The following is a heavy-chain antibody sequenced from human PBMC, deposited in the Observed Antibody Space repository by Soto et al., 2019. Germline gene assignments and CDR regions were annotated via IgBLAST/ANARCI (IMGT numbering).Heavy chain of an antibody. CDR1: GGSISSYY. Sequence: SETLSLTCTVSGGSISSYYWSWIRQPPGKGLEWIGYIYYSGSTNYNPSLKSRVTISVDTSKNQFSLKLSSVTAADTAVYYCARGSGSDYYDFWSGERNYYYYMDVWGKGTTVTVSS. D-gene: IGHD3-3*01. CDR3: ARGSGSDYYDFWSGERNYYYYMDV. CDR2: IYYSGST. V-gene: IGHV4-59*08. J-gene: IGHJ6*03.